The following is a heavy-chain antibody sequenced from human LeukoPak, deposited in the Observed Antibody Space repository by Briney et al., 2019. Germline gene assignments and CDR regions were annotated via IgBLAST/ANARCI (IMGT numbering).Heavy chain of an antibody. CDR2: ISGDGATT. D-gene: IGHD2-21*01. J-gene: IGHJ4*02. CDR3: AKDMQFLGGDLGFDF. V-gene: IGHV3-43*02. CDR1: GFTFGDSFADYA. Sequence: GGSLRLSCAASGFTFGDSFADYAMHWVRQAPGKGLEWVSVISGDGATTHYADSVKGRFTISRDNSKSSLYVQMNSLTAEDTAIYYCAKDMQFLGGDLGFDFRGQGTLVSVSS.